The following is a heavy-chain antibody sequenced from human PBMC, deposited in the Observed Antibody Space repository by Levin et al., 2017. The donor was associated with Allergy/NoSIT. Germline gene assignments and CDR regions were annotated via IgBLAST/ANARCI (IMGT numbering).Heavy chain of an antibody. J-gene: IGHJ6*03. CDR2: IYPGDSDT. Sequence: GESLKISCKGSGYSFTSYWIGWVRQMPGKGLEWMGIIYPGDSDTRYSPSFQGQVTISADKSISTAYLQWSSLKASDTAMYYCARHPSGRVYDILTGYYYYDYYMDVWGKGTTVTVSS. CDR1: GYSFTSYW. CDR3: ARHPSGRVYDILTGYYYYDYYMDV. D-gene: IGHD3-9*01. V-gene: IGHV5-51*01.